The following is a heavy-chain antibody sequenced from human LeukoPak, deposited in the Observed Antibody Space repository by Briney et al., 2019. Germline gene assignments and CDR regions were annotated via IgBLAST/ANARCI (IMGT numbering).Heavy chain of an antibody. CDR2: IWYDGSNK. V-gene: IGHV3-33*06. CDR3: AKDRALWRLQYYFDY. Sequence: GRSLRLSCAASGFTFSSYGMHWVRQAPGKGLEWVAVIWYDGSNKYYADSVEGRFTISRDNSKNTLYLQMNSLRAEDTAVYYCAKDRALWRLQYYFDYWGQGTLVTVSS. CDR1: GFTFSSYG. J-gene: IGHJ4*02. D-gene: IGHD6-25*01.